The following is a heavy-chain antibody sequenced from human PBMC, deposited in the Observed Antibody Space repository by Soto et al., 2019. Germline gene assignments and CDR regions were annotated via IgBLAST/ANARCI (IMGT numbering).Heavy chain of an antibody. CDR2: IYYSGST. J-gene: IGHJ4*02. V-gene: IGHV4-59*01. CDR3: ARFSYDSSGYYLTRKSYLDY. D-gene: IGHD3-22*01. Sequence: PSEPLSLTCTVSGGSISSYDWSWIRQPSGKGLEWIGYIYYSGSTNYNPSLKSRVTISVDTSKNQFSLKLSSVTAADKAVYYCARFSYDSSGYYLTRKSYLDYWGQGTLVTVSS. CDR1: GGSISSYD.